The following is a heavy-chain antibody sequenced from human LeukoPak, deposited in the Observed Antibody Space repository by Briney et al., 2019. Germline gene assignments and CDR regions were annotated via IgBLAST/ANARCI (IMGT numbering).Heavy chain of an antibody. D-gene: IGHD4-17*01. CDR2: INHSGSA. Sequence: SETLSLTCAVYGGSFSGYYWSWIRQPPGKGLEWIGEINHSGSANYNPSLKSRVTISVDTSKNQFSLKLSSVTAADTAVYYCARGPPTVTRKKQQRTFLDYFQHWGQGTLVTVSS. J-gene: IGHJ1*01. CDR3: ARGPPTVTRKKQQRTFLDYFQH. CDR1: GGSFSGYY. V-gene: IGHV4-34*01.